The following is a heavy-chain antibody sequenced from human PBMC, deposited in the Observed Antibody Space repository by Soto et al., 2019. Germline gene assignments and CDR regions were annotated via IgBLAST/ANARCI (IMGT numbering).Heavy chain of an antibody. Sequence: GGSLRLSCQASGFNFDNYGMHWVRQAPGKGLEWVAVITYDGSFQYYVDSVKGRFTISRDNSKNTLFLHLNTLKPEDTAVYHCAKDRVGGTFYTPLGFWGQGTLVTVSS. CDR2: ITYDGSFQ. D-gene: IGHD1-7*01. J-gene: IGHJ4*02. CDR3: AKDRVGGTFYTPLGF. V-gene: IGHV3-30*18. CDR1: GFNFDNYG.